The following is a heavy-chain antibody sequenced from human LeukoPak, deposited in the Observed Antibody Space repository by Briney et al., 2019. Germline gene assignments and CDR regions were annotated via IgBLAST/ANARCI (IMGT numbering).Heavy chain of an antibody. CDR3: ARGLIGELEAFDI. D-gene: IGHD3-10*01. J-gene: IGHJ3*02. CDR2: INHSGST. CDR1: GGSFSGYY. V-gene: IGHV4-34*01. Sequence: SETLSLTCAVYGGSFSGYYWSWIRQPPGKGLEWIGEINHSGSTYYNPSLKSRVIISVDTSNNQFSLKLSSVTAADTAVYYCARGLIGELEAFDIWGQGTKVTVSS.